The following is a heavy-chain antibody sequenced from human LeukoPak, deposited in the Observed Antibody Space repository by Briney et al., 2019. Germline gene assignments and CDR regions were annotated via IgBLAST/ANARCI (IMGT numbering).Heavy chain of an antibody. D-gene: IGHD3-10*01. CDR3: ARGPVSYYYGSGSYPYYYYGMDV. V-gene: IGHV4-34*01. CDR2: INHSGST. Sequence: SETLSLTCAVYGGSFSGYYWSWIRQPPGKGLEGIGEINHSGSTNYNPSLKSRVTISVDTSKYQFSLKLSSVTAADTAAYYCARGPVSYYYGSGSYPYYYYGMDVWGQGTTVTVSS. CDR1: GGSFSGYY. J-gene: IGHJ6*02.